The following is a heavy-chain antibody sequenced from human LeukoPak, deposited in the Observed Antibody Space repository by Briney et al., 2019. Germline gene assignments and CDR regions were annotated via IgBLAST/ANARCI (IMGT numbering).Heavy chain of an antibody. J-gene: IGHJ4*02. CDR1: GGSISSYY. V-gene: IGHV4-59*01. CDR3: ARDLYGSGSLS. CDR2: IYYSGST. D-gene: IGHD3-10*01. Sequence: NSSETLSLTCTVSGGSISSYYWSWIRQPPGKGLERIGYIYYSGSTNYNPSLKSRVTISVDTSKNQFSLKLSSVTAADTAVYYCARDLYGSGSLSWGQGTLVTVSS.